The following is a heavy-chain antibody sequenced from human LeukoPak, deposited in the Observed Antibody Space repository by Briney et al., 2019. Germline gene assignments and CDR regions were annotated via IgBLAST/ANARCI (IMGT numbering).Heavy chain of an antibody. CDR2: IYYSGST. J-gene: IGHJ4*02. CDR3: ARGDLWDFDY. CDR1: GGSISTYY. D-gene: IGHD1-26*01. V-gene: IGHV4-59*12. Sequence: SETLSLTCTVSGGSISTYYGNWIRQAPGKGLEWIGYIYYSGSTNYNPSLKSRVTMSVDTSRNQFSLKLSSVTAADTAVYYCARGDLWDFDYWGQGTLVTVSS.